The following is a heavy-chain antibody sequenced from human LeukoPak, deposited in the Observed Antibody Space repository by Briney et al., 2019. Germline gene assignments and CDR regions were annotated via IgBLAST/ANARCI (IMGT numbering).Heavy chain of an antibody. D-gene: IGHD3-3*01. Sequence: PGGSLRLSCAASGFTFSDYYMTWIRQPPGKGLEWVSYISSSGSAIKYADSVKGRFSISRDNAKNSLYLQMNSLRAEDTAVNYCAAVQMERSSWYDYYYMDVWGNGTTVTVSS. CDR2: ISSSGSAI. V-gene: IGHV3-11*01. J-gene: IGHJ6*03. CDR3: AAVQMERSSWYDYYYMDV. CDR1: GFTFSDYY.